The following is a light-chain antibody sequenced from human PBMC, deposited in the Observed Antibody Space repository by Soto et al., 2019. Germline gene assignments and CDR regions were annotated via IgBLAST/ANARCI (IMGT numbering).Light chain of an antibody. Sequence: QTVVTQEPSLTVSPGGTVTLTCASSTGAVTTAYYPNWFQQKPGQAPRALIYSTTNNQSWTPAWFSGSLLGGKAALTLSGVKPEDEAVYSCLLFYGGSQFFGGGTQLTVL. CDR1: TGAVTTAYY. V-gene: IGLV7-43*01. CDR2: STT. CDR3: LLFYGGSQF. J-gene: IGLJ2*01.